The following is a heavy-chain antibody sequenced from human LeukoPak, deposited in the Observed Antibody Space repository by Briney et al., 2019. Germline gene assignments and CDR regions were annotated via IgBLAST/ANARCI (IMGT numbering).Heavy chain of an antibody. D-gene: IGHD3-10*01. V-gene: IGHV1-2*02. CDR1: GYTFTGYY. Sequence: ALVKVSCKASGYTFTGYYMHWVRQAPGQGLEWMGWINPNSGGTNYAQKFQGRVTMTRDTSISTAYMELSRLRSDDTAVYYCARETSTRTSQWFGELLSIFDPWGQGTLVTVSS. CDR3: ARETSTRTSQWFGELLSIFDP. J-gene: IGHJ5*02. CDR2: INPNSGGT.